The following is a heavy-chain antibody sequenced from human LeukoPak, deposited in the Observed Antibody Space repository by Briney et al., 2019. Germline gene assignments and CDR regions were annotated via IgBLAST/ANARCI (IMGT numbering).Heavy chain of an antibody. CDR2: IYPGDSDT. V-gene: IGHV5-51*01. D-gene: IGHD5-18*01. CDR1: GYSFTSYW. CDR3: ARSWIQLSGSSPFSTAFDI. Sequence: GESLKISCKGSGYSFTSYWIGWVRQMPGKGLERMGIIYPGDSDTKCSPSFQGQVTMSAAKSITTAYLEWSSLKASDTAMYYCARSWIQLSGSSPFSTAFDIWGQGTMVTVSS. J-gene: IGHJ3*02.